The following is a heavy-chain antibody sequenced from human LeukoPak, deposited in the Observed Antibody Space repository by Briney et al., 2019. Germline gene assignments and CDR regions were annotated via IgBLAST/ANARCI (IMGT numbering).Heavy chain of an antibody. D-gene: IGHD3-22*01. CDR2: ISGSGGST. CDR1: GFTFSSYA. CDR3: AKDYYYDSSSDFDY. Sequence: GGSLRLSCAASGFTFSSYAMSWVRQAPGKGLEWVSAISGSGGSTYYADSVKGRFTISRDNSKNALYLQMNSLRAEDTAVYYCAKDYYYDSSSDFDYWGQGTLVTVSS. J-gene: IGHJ4*02. V-gene: IGHV3-23*01.